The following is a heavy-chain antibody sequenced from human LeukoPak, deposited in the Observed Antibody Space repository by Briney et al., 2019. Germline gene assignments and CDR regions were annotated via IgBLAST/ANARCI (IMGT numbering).Heavy chain of an antibody. Sequence: SETLSLTCTVSGGSISRYCWSWIRQPPGKELEWIGYIYYSGSTNYNPSLKSRVTISLETSKKQFSLKLISVTAADTAVYYCSRGYSSTSGRPDYWGQGTLVTVSS. J-gene: IGHJ4*02. V-gene: IGHV4-59*08. CDR2: IYYSGST. D-gene: IGHD6-19*01. CDR3: SRGYSSTSGRPDY. CDR1: GGSISRYC.